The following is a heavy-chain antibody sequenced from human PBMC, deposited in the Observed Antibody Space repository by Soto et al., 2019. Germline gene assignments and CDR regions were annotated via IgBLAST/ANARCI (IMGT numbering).Heavy chain of an antibody. Sequence: GGSLRLSCASSGFTFSGSAMHLVRQASGKGLEWVGRIRSKANSYATAYAASVKGRFTISRDDSKNTAYLQMNSLKTEDTAVYYCARDRSPWTIPTPGDGMDVWGQGTTVTVSS. CDR1: GFTFSGSA. D-gene: IGHD3-9*01. V-gene: IGHV3-73*01. CDR2: IRSKANSYAT. CDR3: ARDRSPWTIPTPGDGMDV. J-gene: IGHJ6*02.